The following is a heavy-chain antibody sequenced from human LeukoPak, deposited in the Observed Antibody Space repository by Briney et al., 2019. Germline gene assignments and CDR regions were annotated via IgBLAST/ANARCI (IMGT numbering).Heavy chain of an antibody. Sequence: GRYLRLYCAASGFTFSSYGMHWVRQAPGKGLEGVAVISYDGSNKYYADSVKGRFTISRDNSKNTLYLQMNSLRAEDTAVYYCAKGPYYYDSSGYLFDYWGQGTMVTVSS. J-gene: IGHJ4*02. CDR2: ISYDGSNK. CDR3: AKGPYYYDSSGYLFDY. D-gene: IGHD3-22*01. CDR1: GFTFSSYG. V-gene: IGHV3-30*18.